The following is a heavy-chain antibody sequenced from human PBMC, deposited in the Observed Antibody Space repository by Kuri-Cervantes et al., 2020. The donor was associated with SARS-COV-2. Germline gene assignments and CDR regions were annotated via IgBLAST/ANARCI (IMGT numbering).Heavy chain of an antibody. CDR1: GGSFSGYY. CDR3: GRAVGRYYSDSSGYFGS. CDR2: INHSGST. D-gene: IGHD3-22*01. V-gene: IGHV4-34*01. J-gene: IGHJ4*02. Sequence: SQTLSLTCAVYGGSFSGYYWSWIRQPPGKGLEWIGEINHSGSTNYNPSLKSRVTISVDTSKNQFSLKLSSVTAADTAVYYYGRAVGRYYSDSSGYFGSWGQGTLVTVSS.